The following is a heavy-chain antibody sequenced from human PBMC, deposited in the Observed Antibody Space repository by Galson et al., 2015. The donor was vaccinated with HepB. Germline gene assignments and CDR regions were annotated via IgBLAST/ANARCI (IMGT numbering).Heavy chain of an antibody. CDR2: IYYSGST. D-gene: IGHD2-2*01. CDR1: GGSISSSSYY. CDR3: ARRVVVVPAAKVDYYYGMDV. J-gene: IGHJ6*02. V-gene: IGHV4-39*01. Sequence: ETLSLTCTVSGGSISSSSYYWGWIRQPPGKGLEWIGSIYYSGSTYYNPSLKSRVTISVDTSKNQFSLKLSSVTAADTAVYYCARRVVVVPAAKVDYYYGMDVWGQGTTVTV.